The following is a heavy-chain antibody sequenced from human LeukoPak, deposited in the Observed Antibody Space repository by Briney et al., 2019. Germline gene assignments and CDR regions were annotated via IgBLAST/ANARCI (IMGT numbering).Heavy chain of an antibody. CDR1: GGSFSGYY. V-gene: IGHV4-34*01. CDR2: INHSGST. D-gene: IGHD6-19*01. CDR3: ARMRTGIAVAASNYYYYMDV. Sequence: SETLSLTCAVYGGSFSGYYRSWIRQPPGKGLEWIGEINHSGSTNYDPSLKSRVTISVDTSKNQFSLKLSSVTAADTAVYYCARMRTGIAVAASNYYYYMDVWGKGTTVTISS. J-gene: IGHJ6*03.